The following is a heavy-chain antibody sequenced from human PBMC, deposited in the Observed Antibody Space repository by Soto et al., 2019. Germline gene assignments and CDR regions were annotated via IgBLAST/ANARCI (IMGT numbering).Heavy chain of an antibody. CDR3: ARGGDIVVVPAALGDYYYYYGMEV. V-gene: IGHV4-61*01. Sequence: PSETLSLTCTVSGGSVSSGSYYWSWIRQPPGKGLEWIGYIYYSGSTNYNPSLKSRVTISVDTSKNQFSLKLSSVTAADTAVYYCARGGDIVVVPAALGDYYYYYGMEVWGQGTTVTVSS. CDR1: GGSVSSGSYY. J-gene: IGHJ6*02. CDR2: IYYSGST. D-gene: IGHD2-2*01.